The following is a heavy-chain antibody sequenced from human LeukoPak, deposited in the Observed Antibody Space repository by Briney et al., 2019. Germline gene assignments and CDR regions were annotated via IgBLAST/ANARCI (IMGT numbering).Heavy chain of an antibody. J-gene: IGHJ4*02. Sequence: GGSLRLSCAASGFTFSSYSMNWARQAPGKGLEWVSSISSSSSYIYYADSVKGRFTISRDNAKNSLYLQMNSLRAEDTAVYYCAREGRRSVSDYWGQGTLVTVSS. CDR1: GFTFSSYS. D-gene: IGHD3-16*02. CDR3: AREGRRSVSDY. V-gene: IGHV3-21*01. CDR2: ISSSSSYI.